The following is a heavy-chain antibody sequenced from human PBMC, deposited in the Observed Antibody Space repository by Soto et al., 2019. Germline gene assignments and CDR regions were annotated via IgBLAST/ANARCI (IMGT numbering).Heavy chain of an antibody. CDR2: IYHSGST. CDR1: GGSISNSNW. Sequence: SETLSLTCAVSGGSISNSNWWSWVRQPPGKGLEWIGEIYHSGSTNYNPSLKSRVTISVDESKNQFSLKLSSVTAADTAVYYCLADCISTSCPSNWFDPWGQGTLVTVSS. V-gene: IGHV4-4*02. CDR3: LADCISTSCPSNWFDP. D-gene: IGHD2-2*01. J-gene: IGHJ5*02.